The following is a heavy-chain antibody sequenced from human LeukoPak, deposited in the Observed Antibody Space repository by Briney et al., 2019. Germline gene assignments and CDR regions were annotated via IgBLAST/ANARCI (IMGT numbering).Heavy chain of an antibody. CDR3: ARYSDYSNYGVFDY. V-gene: IGHV3-21*01. CDR2: ISSSSSYI. J-gene: IGHJ4*02. CDR1: GFTFSSYS. D-gene: IGHD4-11*01. Sequence: GSMRLSCAASGFTFSSYSMNWVRQAPGKGLEWVSSISSSSSYIYYADSVKGRFTISRDNAKNSLYLQMNSLRAEDTAVYYCARYSDYSNYGVFDYWGQGTLVTVSS.